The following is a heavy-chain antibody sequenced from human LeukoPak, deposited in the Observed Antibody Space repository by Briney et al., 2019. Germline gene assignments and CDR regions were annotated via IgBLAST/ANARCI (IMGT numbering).Heavy chain of an antibody. V-gene: IGHV4-59*08. D-gene: IGHD3-10*01. CDR2: MYYSGST. CDR3: ARHGGMVRGFSDAFDI. CDR1: GGSISSYY. Sequence: SETLSLTCTVSGGSISSYYWSWIRQPPGKGLEWIGYMYYSGSTDSNPSLKSRVTISLDTSKNQLSLKLSSVTAADMAVYYCARHGGMVRGFSDAFDIWGQGTMVTVSS. J-gene: IGHJ3*02.